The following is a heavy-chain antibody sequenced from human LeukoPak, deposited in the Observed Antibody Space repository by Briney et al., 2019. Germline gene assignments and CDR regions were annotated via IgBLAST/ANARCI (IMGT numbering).Heavy chain of an antibody. J-gene: IGHJ4*02. Sequence: PGGSLRLSCAASGFNFSPYAMSWVRQAPGKGLEWVSAISGSGGSTYYADSVKGRFTISRDNSKNTLYLQVNYLRGEDTAVYYCAKDRFHYYDSSGPGDYWGQGTLVTVSS. CDR1: GFNFSPYA. CDR3: AKDRFHYYDSSGPGDY. D-gene: IGHD3-22*01. CDR2: ISGSGGST. V-gene: IGHV3-23*01.